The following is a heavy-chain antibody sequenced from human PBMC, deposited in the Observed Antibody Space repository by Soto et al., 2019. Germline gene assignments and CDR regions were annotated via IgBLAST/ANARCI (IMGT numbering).Heavy chain of an antibody. V-gene: IGHV3-30*03. D-gene: IGHD1-7*01. Sequence: QAQLVESGGGVVQPGRSLRLSCAASEFTFNTYAMHWVRQAPGKGLEWVAVIAYDGNDKYYADSVKGRFTISRDNSKTALYLQMNTLRPEDTAMYYCARDVGNYVPYYYGMDVWGQGTTVTVS. CDR3: ARDVGNYVPYYYGMDV. CDR2: IAYDGNDK. J-gene: IGHJ6*02. CDR1: EFTFNTYA.